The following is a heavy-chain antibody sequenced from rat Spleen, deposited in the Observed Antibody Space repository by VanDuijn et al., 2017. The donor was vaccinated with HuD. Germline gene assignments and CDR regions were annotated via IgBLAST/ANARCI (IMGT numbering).Heavy chain of an antibody. CDR1: GFTFSDYN. V-gene: IGHV5S10*01. CDR2: IIYDGSRT. J-gene: IGHJ4*01. CDR3: ASHRHYSVYVMDA. Sequence: EVQLVESGGGLLQPGRSLKLSCAASGFTFSDYNMAWVRQAPKKGLEWVATIIYDGSRTYYRDSVEGRFTISRDNAKNTLYLQMDSLRSEDTATYHCASHRHYSVYVMDAWGQGASVTVSS. D-gene: IGHD1-1*01.